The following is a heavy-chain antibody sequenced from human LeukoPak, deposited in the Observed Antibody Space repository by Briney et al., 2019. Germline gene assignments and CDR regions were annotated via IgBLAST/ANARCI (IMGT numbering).Heavy chain of an antibody. CDR1: GGSISSYY. CDR3: ASLFGGQWLGRGDYFDY. J-gene: IGHJ4*02. Sequence: SETLSLTCTDSGGSISSYYWSWIRQPPGKGLEWIGYIYYSGSTNYNPSLKSRVTISVDTSKNQFSLKLSSVTAADTAVYYCASLFGGQWLGRGDYFDYWGQGTLVTVSS. V-gene: IGHV4-59*01. D-gene: IGHD6-19*01. CDR2: IYYSGST.